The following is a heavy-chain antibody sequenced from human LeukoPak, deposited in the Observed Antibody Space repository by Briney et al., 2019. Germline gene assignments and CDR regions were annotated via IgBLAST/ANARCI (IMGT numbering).Heavy chain of an antibody. CDR2: ISWNSGSI. J-gene: IGHJ4*02. CDR3: VRDGDSSSWNFDY. Sequence: GGSLRLSCAASGFTFDDYAMHWVRQAPGKGLEWVSGISWNSGSIGYADSVKGRFTISRDNSKSTVYLQMNSPRVDDTALYYCVRDGDSSSWNFDYWGQGTLVTVSS. V-gene: IGHV3-9*01. CDR1: GFTFDDYA. D-gene: IGHD6-13*01.